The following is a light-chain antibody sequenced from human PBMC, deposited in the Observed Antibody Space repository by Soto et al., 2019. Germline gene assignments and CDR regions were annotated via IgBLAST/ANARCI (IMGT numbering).Light chain of an antibody. CDR1: QTISSW. Sequence: DIQMTQSPSTLSGSVGDRVTITCRASQTISSWLAWYQQKPGKAPKLLIYKASSLESGVPSRFIGSGSGTEFTLTISSLQPDDFATYYCQQYNSYSWTFGQGTKVDIK. J-gene: IGKJ1*01. V-gene: IGKV1-5*03. CDR3: QQYNSYSWT. CDR2: KAS.